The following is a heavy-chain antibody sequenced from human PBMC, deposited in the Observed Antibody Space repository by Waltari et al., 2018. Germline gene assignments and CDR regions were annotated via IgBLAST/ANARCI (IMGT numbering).Heavy chain of an antibody. CDR1: GGTFSSYA. D-gene: IGHD1-26*01. V-gene: IGHV1-69*13. Sequence: QVQLVQSGAEVKKPGSSVKVSCKASGGTFSSYAISWVRQAPGQGLEWMGGSIPIFGTANYAQKYQGRVTITADESTSTAYMELGSLRSEDTAVYYCARGAWEPLTSYYYGMDVWGQGTTVTVSS. CDR2: SIPIFGTA. CDR3: ARGAWEPLTSYYYGMDV. J-gene: IGHJ6*02.